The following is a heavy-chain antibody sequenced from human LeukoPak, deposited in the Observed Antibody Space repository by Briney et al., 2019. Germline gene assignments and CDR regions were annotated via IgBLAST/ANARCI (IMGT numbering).Heavy chain of an antibody. D-gene: IGHD6-13*01. Sequence: SVKVSCKASGGTFSSYAISWVRQAPGQGLEWMGRIIPILGIANYAQKFQGRVTITTDESTSTAYMELSSLRSEDTAAYYCARALVSSSWHHGFDYWGQGTLVTVSS. V-gene: IGHV1-69*04. CDR2: IIPILGIA. CDR3: ARALVSSSWHHGFDY. J-gene: IGHJ4*02. CDR1: GGTFSSYA.